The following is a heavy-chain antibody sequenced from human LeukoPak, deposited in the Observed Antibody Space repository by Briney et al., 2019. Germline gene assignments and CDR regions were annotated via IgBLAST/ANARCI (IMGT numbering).Heavy chain of an antibody. CDR1: GFTLSSYA. Sequence: PGGSLRLSCAASGFTLSSYAMHWVRQAPGKGLEWVAVISYDGSNKYYADSMKGRFTISRDNSKNTLYLQMNSLRAEDTAVYYCARTGGGDCYDYWGQGTLVTVSS. CDR2: ISYDGSNK. V-gene: IGHV3-30*04. J-gene: IGHJ4*02. CDR3: ARTGGGDCYDY. D-gene: IGHD2-21*01.